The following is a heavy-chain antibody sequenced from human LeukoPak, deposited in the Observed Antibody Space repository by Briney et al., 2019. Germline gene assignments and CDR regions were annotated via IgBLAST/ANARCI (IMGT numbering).Heavy chain of an antibody. CDR1: GGSISSYF. CDR2: IYDSGST. D-gene: IGHD6-13*01. Sequence: SETLSLTCTVSGGSISSYFWSWIRQPPGKGLEWIGYIYDSGSTNYNPSLKSRVTISVGTPKNQFSLKLSSVTAADTAVYYCAGEGSSRWHWFDPWGQGTLVTVSS. CDR3: AGEGSSRWHWFDP. J-gene: IGHJ5*02. V-gene: IGHV4-59*01.